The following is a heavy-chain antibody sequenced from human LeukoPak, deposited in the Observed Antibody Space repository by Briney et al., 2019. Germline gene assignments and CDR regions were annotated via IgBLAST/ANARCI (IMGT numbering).Heavy chain of an antibody. CDR3: ARSTGDRFDP. V-gene: IGHV3-66*01. Sequence: EGSLRLSCAASGFTVSSNYMSWVRQAPGKGLEWVSVIYSGATTYYADSVKGRFTISRDNSKNTLYLQMNSLRAEDTAVYYCARSTGDRFDPWGQGTLVTVSS. CDR2: IYSGATT. CDR1: GFTVSSNY. D-gene: IGHD7-27*01. J-gene: IGHJ5*02.